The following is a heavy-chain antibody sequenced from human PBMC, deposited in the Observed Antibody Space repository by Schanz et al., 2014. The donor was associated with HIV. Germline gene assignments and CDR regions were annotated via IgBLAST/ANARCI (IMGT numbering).Heavy chain of an antibody. J-gene: IGHJ4*02. V-gene: IGHV3-7*01. D-gene: IGHD1-26*01. CDR1: GFTTSRNH. CDR2: IKEDGSEK. Sequence: EGQLVESGGGLVQPGGSLRLSCAASGFTTSRNHMRWVRQAPGKGLEWVANIKEDGSEKYHADSVKGRFTISRDNSKNTLYLQLGSLRTEDTAVYYCARDLNVGRHFDYWGQGALVTVSS. CDR3: ARDLNVGRHFDY.